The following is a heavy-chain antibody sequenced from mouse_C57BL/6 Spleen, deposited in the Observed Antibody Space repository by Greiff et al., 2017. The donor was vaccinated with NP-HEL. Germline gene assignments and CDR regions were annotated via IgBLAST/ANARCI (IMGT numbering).Heavy chain of an antibody. J-gene: IGHJ4*01. CDR2: IDPSDSYT. CDR1: GYTFTSYW. V-gene: IGHV1-69*01. CDR3: ARKGNYDYDVNAMDY. D-gene: IGHD2-4*01. Sequence: QVQLQQPGAELVMPGASVKLSCKASGYTFTSYWMHWVKQRPGQGLEWIGEIDPSDSYTNYNQKFKGKSTLTVDKSSSTAYMQLSSLTSEDSAVYYGARKGNYDYDVNAMDYWGQGTSVTVSS.